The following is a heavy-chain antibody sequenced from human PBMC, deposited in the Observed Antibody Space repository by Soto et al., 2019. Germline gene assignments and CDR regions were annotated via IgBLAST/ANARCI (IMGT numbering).Heavy chain of an antibody. Sequence: SETLSLTCTVYGGSLSGFFWSWIRQSPGRGLEWIGHRYYSESTYYNPSLKSRVSISLDTSKNQFSLKLSFVTAADTAMYYCARTKCSGGSCYSWSLDYWGQGAPVTVSS. CDR1: GGSLSGFF. J-gene: IGHJ4*02. V-gene: IGHV4-34*01. CDR2: RYYSEST. D-gene: IGHD2-15*01. CDR3: ARTKCSGGSCYSWSLDY.